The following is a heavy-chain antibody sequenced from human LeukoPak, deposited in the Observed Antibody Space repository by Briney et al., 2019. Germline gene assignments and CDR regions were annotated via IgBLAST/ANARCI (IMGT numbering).Heavy chain of an antibody. Sequence: PSETLSLTCTVSGGSISSYYWSWIRQPAGKGLEWIGRIYTSGSTNYNPSLRSRVTMSVDTSKNQFSLKLSSVTAADTAVYYCARDRLSVDYGSGSLIYGYFDYWGQGTLVTVSS. CDR1: GGSISSYY. D-gene: IGHD3-10*01. CDR2: IYTSGST. V-gene: IGHV4-4*07. J-gene: IGHJ4*02. CDR3: ARDRLSVDYGSGSLIYGYFDY.